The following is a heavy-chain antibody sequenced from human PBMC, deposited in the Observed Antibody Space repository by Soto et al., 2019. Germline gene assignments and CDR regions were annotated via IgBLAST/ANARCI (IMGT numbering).Heavy chain of an antibody. J-gene: IGHJ6*02. Sequence: VHLVESGGGVVQPERSQRLSCEASKFTFRTYVMHWVRQAPGKGLEWVALISFDGTNQYYADSVKGRFTISRDNSKNTMYLQMNSLRPEDTAVYYCAREMIPMIMGGMSAMDVWGQGTTVTVSS. CDR1: KFTFRTYV. CDR3: AREMIPMIMGGMSAMDV. D-gene: IGHD3-22*01. CDR2: ISFDGTNQ. V-gene: IGHV3-30*04.